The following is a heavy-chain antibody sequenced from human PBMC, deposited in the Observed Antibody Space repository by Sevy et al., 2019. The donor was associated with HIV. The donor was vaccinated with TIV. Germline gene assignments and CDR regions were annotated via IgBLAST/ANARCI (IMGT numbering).Heavy chain of an antibody. V-gene: IGHV3-7*04. CDR3: ARAIGAASSY. D-gene: IGHD6-13*01. Sequence: GGSLRLSCAASGFTFSSYWLSWVRQAPGKGLEWVANIKQDGSEKYYVDSVKCRFTISRDDAKNSLYLQMNSLRAEDTAVYYCARAIGAASSYWGQGTLVTVSS. CDR1: GFTFSSYW. CDR2: IKQDGSEK. J-gene: IGHJ4*02.